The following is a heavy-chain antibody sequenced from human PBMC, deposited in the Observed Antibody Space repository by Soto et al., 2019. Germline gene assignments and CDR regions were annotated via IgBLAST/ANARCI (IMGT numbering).Heavy chain of an antibody. D-gene: IGHD1-26*01. CDR3: TKDPNPNSGSLNWFDP. V-gene: IGHV3-30*18. CDR2: ITYDGNNK. CDR1: GFTFSTYG. J-gene: IGHJ5*02. Sequence: PGGSLRLSCAASGFTFSTYGMHWVRQAPGKGLEWVAVITYDGNNKNYGDSVKGRFTISRDNSRNTLYLQMNSLRAEDTAVNYCTKDPNPNSGSLNWFDPWGQGP.